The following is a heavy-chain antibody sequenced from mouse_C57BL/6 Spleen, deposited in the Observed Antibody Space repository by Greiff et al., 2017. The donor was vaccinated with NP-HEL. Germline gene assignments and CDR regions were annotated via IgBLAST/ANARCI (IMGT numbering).Heavy chain of an antibody. CDR1: GYTFTSYW. CDR2: IYPGSGST. CDR3: ARYDYYGSSAY. V-gene: IGHV1-55*01. Sequence: VQLQQPGAELVKPGASVKMSCKASGYTFTSYWITWVKQRPGQGLEWIGDIYPGSGSTNYNEKFKSTATLTVDTSYSTAYMQLSILTSEDSAVDYCARYDYYGSSAYWGQGTLVTVSA. J-gene: IGHJ3*01. D-gene: IGHD1-1*01.